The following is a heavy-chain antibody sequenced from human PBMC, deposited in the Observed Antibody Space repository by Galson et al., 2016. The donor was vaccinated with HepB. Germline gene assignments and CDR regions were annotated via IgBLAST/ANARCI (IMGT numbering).Heavy chain of an antibody. CDR3: ARYGLGWGGFDI. CDR2: IKQDGSEK. V-gene: IGHV3-7*03. Sequence: SLRLSCAASGFTFSSYWISWVRQAPGKGLEWVANIKQDGSEKYYVDSVKGRFTISKDNAKNSLYLQMNSLRAEDTAVYYCARYGLGWGGFDIWGQGTMVTVSS. D-gene: IGHD2-21*01. J-gene: IGHJ3*02. CDR1: GFTFSSYW.